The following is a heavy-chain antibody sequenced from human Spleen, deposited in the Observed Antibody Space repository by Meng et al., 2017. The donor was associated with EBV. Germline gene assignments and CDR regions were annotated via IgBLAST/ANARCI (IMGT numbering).Heavy chain of an antibody. CDR3: ARDRYSSGWYYFDY. CDR2: ISSRSSYI. D-gene: IGHD6-19*01. CDR1: RFTFSSYS. V-gene: IGHV3-21*01. Sequence: VHLVEAGGSPVKPGGSRRLSCASSRFTFSSYSMNWVLQAPGKGLEWVSSISSRSSYIYYADSVKGRFTISRDNAKNSLYLQMNSLRAEDTAVYYCARDRYSSGWYYFDYWGQGTLVTVSS. J-gene: IGHJ4*02.